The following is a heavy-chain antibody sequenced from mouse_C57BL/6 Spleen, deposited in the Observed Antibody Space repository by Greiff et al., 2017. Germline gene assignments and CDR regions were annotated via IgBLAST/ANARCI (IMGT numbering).Heavy chain of an antibody. Sequence: QVQLQQPGAELVKPGASVKMSCKASGYTFTSYWIPWVKQRPGQGLEWIGDIYPGSGSTNYNETFKSKATLTVDTSSNTAYMKLSSLTSEDSAVYYWARGGYFDVWGTGTTVTVSS. J-gene: IGHJ1*03. CDR3: ARGGYFDV. CDR1: GYTFTSYW. V-gene: IGHV1-55*01. CDR2: IYPGSGST.